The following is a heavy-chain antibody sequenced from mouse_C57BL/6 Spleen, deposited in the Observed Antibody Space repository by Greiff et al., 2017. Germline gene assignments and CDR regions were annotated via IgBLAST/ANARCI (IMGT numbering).Heavy chain of an antibody. CDR2: ISPGSGNT. CDR1: GYTFTDYY. CDR3: ARWGYGSSYAIDY. J-gene: IGHJ4*01. Sequence: LQEPGAELVRPGASVKLSCKASGYTFTDYYINWVKQRPGQGLEWIARISPGSGNTYYNEKFNGKATLTAEKSSSTAYMQLSSLTSEDSAVXVCARWGYGSSYAIDYWGQGTSVTVSS. V-gene: IGHV1-76*01. D-gene: IGHD1-1*01.